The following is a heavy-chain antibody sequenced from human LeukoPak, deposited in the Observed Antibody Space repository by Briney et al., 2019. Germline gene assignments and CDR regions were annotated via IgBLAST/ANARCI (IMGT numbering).Heavy chain of an antibody. CDR2: INPNSGGT. V-gene: IGHV1-2*06. Sequence: ASVKVSCKASGYSFSSYYMHWVRQAPGQGLEWMGRINPNSGGTNYAQKFQGRVTMTRDTSISTAYMELSRLRSDDTAVYYCARETKYNWNYEDWGQGTLVTVSS. D-gene: IGHD1-7*01. J-gene: IGHJ4*02. CDR1: GYSFSSYY. CDR3: ARETKYNWNYED.